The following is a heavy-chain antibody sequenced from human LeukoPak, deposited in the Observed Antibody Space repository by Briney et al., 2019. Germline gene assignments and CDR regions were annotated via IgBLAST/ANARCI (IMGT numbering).Heavy chain of an antibody. Sequence: GGSLRLSCAASGFTFSNYWMTWVRQAPGQGLEWVASIKQDGNDKFYVDSVKGRFTISRDNAKNSLYLQMNSLRAEDTAVYYCARDPGDYWGQGTLVTVSS. CDR3: ARDPGDY. CDR2: IKQDGNDK. D-gene: IGHD3-10*01. V-gene: IGHV3-7*01. CDR1: GFTFSNYW. J-gene: IGHJ4*02.